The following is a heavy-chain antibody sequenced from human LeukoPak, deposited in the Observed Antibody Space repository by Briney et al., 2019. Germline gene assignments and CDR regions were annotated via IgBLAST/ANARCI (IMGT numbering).Heavy chain of an antibody. CDR3: TTTTYYYDSSGD. Sequence: PGGSLRLSCAASGFTFSNAWMSWVRQAPGKGLEWVGRIKRKTDGGTTDYAAPVKGRFTISRDDSKNTLYLQMNSLKTEDTAVYYCTTTTYYYDSSGDWGQGTLVTVSS. V-gene: IGHV3-15*01. CDR2: IKRKTDGGTT. J-gene: IGHJ4*02. D-gene: IGHD3-22*01. CDR1: GFTFSNAW.